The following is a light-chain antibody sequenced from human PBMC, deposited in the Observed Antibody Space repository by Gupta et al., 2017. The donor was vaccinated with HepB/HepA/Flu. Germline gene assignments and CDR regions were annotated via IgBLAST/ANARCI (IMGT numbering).Light chain of an antibody. CDR2: EVS. CDR3: QQHSNWPLCN. V-gene: IGKV3-11*01. CDR1: QSVSSY. J-gene: IGKJ2*04. Sequence: EIVLTQSPATLSLSPGERATLSCRASQSVSSYLAWYQQKPGQAPRLLIYEVSKRAAGIPARFSGSGSGTDFTLTISSREPEDFAVYYCQQHSNWPLCNFGQGTKMEIK.